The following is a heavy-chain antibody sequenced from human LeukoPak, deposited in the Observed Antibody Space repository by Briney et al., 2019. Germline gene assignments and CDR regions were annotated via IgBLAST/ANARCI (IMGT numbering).Heavy chain of an antibody. Sequence: PGGSLRLSCAASGFTFSSYEMNGVRQAPGKGLEWVSYISSSGSTIYYAASVKGRFTISRDNAKNSLYLQMNRLKAEDTAVYYCARERQLERLAFGKEGSAFDYWGRGTLVTVSS. CDR3: ARERQLERLAFGKEGSAFDY. CDR2: ISSSGSTI. D-gene: IGHD1-1*01. V-gene: IGHV3-48*03. CDR1: GFTFSSYE. J-gene: IGHJ4*02.